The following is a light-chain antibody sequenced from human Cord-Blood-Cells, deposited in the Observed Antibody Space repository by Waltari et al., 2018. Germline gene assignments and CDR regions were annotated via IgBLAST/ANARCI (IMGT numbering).Light chain of an antibody. J-gene: IGKJ2*01. CDR2: DAS. Sequence: DIQMTQSPSTLAASVGERVTITCRASQSISSWLAWYQQKPGKAPKLLIYDASSLQSGVPSRFSRSGSRTEFTLTLSSLQPDDFATYYCQQYNSYSTFGQGTKLQIK. V-gene: IGKV1-5*01. CDR1: QSISSW. CDR3: QQYNSYST.